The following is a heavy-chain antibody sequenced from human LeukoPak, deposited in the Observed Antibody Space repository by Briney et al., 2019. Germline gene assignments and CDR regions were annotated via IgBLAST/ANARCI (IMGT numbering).Heavy chain of an antibody. D-gene: IGHD3-22*01. V-gene: IGHV3-21*01. CDR2: ISSSSSYI. Sequence: GGSLRLSCAASGFTFDDYAMHWVRQAPGKGLEWVSSISSSSSYIYYADSVKGRFTISRDNAKNSLYLQMNSLRAEDTAVYYCARDLVGYDSSGYYSFFAFDIWGQGTMVTVSS. CDR1: GFTFDDYA. J-gene: IGHJ3*02. CDR3: ARDLVGYDSSGYYSFFAFDI.